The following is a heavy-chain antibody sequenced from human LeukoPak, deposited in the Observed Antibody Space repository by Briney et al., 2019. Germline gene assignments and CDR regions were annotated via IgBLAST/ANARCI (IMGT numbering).Heavy chain of an antibody. J-gene: IGHJ6*04. CDR3: ARDLSADV. Sequence: SETLSLTCAVSGYSISTGRYWGWIRQPPGKGLEWIGSIYQSGSTYYNPSLKSRVTISVDTSKNQFSLKLSSVTAADTAVYYCARDLSADVWGKGTTVTVSS. CDR1: GYSISTGRY. D-gene: IGHD3-3*02. CDR2: IYQSGST. V-gene: IGHV4-38-2*02.